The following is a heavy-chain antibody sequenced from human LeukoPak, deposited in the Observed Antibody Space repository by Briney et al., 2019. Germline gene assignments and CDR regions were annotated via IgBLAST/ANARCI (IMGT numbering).Heavy chain of an antibody. CDR3: AKDPPRYYYDSSGMD. J-gene: IGHJ4*02. V-gene: IGHV3-48*01. CDR2: ISSSSSTI. Sequence: GGSLRLSCAASGFTFSSYSMNWVRQAPGKGLEWVSYISSSSSTIYYADSVKGRFTISRDNSKNTLYLQMNSLRAEDTAVYYCAKDPPRYYYDSSGMDWGQGTLVTVSS. CDR1: GFTFSSYS. D-gene: IGHD3-22*01.